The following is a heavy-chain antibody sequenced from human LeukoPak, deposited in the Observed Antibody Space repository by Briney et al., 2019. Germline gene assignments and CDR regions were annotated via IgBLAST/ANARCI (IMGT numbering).Heavy chain of an antibody. CDR2: INWNGGNT. D-gene: IGHD1-26*01. CDR1: GFTFDDYA. V-gene: IGHV3-20*04. J-gene: IGHJ4*02. Sequence: GGSLRLSCAASGFTFDDYAMSWVRQAPGKGLEWVSGINWNGGNTGSADSVKGRFTISRNNAKNSLYLQMNSLRAEDTALYYCAATYSGNWEFDYWGQGTLVTVSS. CDR3: AATYSGNWEFDY.